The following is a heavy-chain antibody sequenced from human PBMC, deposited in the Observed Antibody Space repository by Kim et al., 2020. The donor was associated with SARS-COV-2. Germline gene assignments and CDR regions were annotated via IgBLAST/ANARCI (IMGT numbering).Heavy chain of an antibody. D-gene: IGHD6-13*01. J-gene: IGHJ4*02. V-gene: IGHV4-31*03. CDR3: ARGPLAAAGTPGYFDY. CDR1: GGSISSGGYY. CDR2: IYYSGST. Sequence: SETLSLTCTVSGGSISSGGYYWSWIRQHPGKGLEWIGYIYYSGSTYYNPSLKSRVTISVDTSKNQFSLKLSSVTAADTAVYYCARGPLAAAGTPGYFDYWGQGTLVTVSS.